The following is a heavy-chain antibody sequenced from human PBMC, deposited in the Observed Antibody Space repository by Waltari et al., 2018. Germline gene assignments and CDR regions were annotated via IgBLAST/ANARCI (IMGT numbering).Heavy chain of an antibody. Sequence: VYLLESGGGLVQPGGSLRLSCVGSGFDYSSYGMGWVRQAPGKGLEWVSGIDNSGETTYYAGSVKGRFTISRDDSRNTVYLHMTTLRVDDTAVYYCAKDSGYSMIRGRENSWGQGTLVIVSS. D-gene: IGHD3-10*01. J-gene: IGHJ4*02. CDR1: GFDYSSYG. V-gene: IGHV3-23*05. CDR3: AKDSGYSMIRGRENS. CDR2: IDNSGETT.